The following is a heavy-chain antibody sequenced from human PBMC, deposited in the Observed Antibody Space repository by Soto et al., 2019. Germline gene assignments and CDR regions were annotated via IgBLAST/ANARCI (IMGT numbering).Heavy chain of an antibody. Sequence: SETLSLTCNVSGGSISGHYWSWVRQTPGKGLEWIGYIYYSGSTNYNTSLKSRVTISVDTSKNHFSLRLTSVTAADTAVYYCARGPYYDLIWNYYYMDVWGKGTTVTVSS. CDR1: GGSISGHY. CDR3: ARGPYYDLIWNYYYMDV. D-gene: IGHD3-16*01. J-gene: IGHJ6*03. CDR2: IYYSGST. V-gene: IGHV4-59*08.